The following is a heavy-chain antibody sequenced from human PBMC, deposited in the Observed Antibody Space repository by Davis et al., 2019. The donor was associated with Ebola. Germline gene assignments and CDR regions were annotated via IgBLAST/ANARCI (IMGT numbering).Heavy chain of an antibody. D-gene: IGHD6-6*01. CDR3: ASTSIAARNYYYYAMDV. V-gene: IGHV4-39*01. J-gene: IGHJ6*02. CDR1: GGSISSSSYY. CDR2: IYYSGST. Sequence: SETLSLTCTVSGGSISSSSYYWGWIRQPPGKGLEWIGSIYYSGSTYYNPSLKSRVTISVDTSKNQFSLNLSSVTAADTAVYYCASTSIAARNYYYYAMDVWGQGTTVTVSS.